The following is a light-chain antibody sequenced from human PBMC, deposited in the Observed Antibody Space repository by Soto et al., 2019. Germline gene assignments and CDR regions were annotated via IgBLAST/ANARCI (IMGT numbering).Light chain of an antibody. Sequence: QSVLTQPASVSGSPGQSITISCTGTSSDVGSYNLVPWYQQHPGKAPKLMIYGVSKRPSGVSDRFSGSKSGDTASLTISGLQAEDEADYYCCSYAGVNTFYVFGTGTKVTVL. CDR2: GVS. CDR3: CSYAGVNTFYV. CDR1: SSDVGSYNL. V-gene: IGLV2-23*02. J-gene: IGLJ1*01.